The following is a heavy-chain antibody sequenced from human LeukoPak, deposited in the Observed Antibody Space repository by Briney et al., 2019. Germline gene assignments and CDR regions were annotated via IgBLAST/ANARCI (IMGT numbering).Heavy chain of an antibody. CDR3: TRDRAGTQSWVEFDL. J-gene: IGHJ5*02. CDR2: IYTSGST. CDR1: GFSVSSTH. D-gene: IGHD3-10*01. V-gene: IGHV3-66*03. Sequence: GGSLRLSCAASGFSVSSTHMSWVRQAPGKGLEWVSPIYTSGSTFYADSVMGRFTISRDNSKNTLFLQMNSLRAEDSAVYYCTRDRAGTQSWVEFDLWGQGTLVTVSS.